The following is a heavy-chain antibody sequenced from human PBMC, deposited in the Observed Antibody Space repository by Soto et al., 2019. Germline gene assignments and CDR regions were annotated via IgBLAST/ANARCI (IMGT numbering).Heavy chain of an antibody. CDR1: GFTFSSYA. J-gene: IGHJ4*02. Sequence: GGSLRLSCAASGFTFSSYAMSWVLQAPGKGLEWVSAISGSGGSTYYADSVKGRFTISRDNSKNTLYLQMNSLRAEDTAVYYCAKDVDSSGYLGSDFDYWGQGTLVTVSS. CDR2: ISGSGGST. D-gene: IGHD3-22*01. V-gene: IGHV3-23*01. CDR3: AKDVDSSGYLGSDFDY.